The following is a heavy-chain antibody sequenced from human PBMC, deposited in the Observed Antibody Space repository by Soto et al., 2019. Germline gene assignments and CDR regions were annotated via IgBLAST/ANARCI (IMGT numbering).Heavy chain of an antibody. Sequence: GSLRLSCAASGFTFSSYGMHWVRQAPGKGLEWVAVIWYDGSNKYYADSVKGRFTISRDNSKNTLYLQMNSLRAEDTAVYYCARDRGYCSGGSCYDYYYYGMDVWGQGTTVTVSS. CDR1: GFTFSSYG. V-gene: IGHV3-33*01. CDR3: ARDRGYCSGGSCYDYYYYGMDV. CDR2: IWYDGSNK. D-gene: IGHD2-15*01. J-gene: IGHJ6*02.